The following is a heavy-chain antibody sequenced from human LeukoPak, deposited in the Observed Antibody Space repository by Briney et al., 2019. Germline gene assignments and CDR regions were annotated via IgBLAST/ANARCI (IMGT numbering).Heavy chain of an antibody. CDR3: AREEVNSGSYSEALDY. J-gene: IGHJ4*02. D-gene: IGHD1-26*01. Sequence: ASVKVSCKASGYTFTGYYMHWVRRAPGQGLEWMGWMDPNSGGTHYAQKFQDRVTMTRDTSISTACMELSRLRSDDTAVYYCAREEVNSGSYSEALDYWGQGTLVTVSS. CDR1: GYTFTGYY. V-gene: IGHV1-2*02. CDR2: MDPNSGGT.